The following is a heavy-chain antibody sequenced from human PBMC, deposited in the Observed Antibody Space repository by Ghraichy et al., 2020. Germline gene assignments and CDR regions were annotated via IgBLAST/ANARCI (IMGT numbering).Heavy chain of an antibody. J-gene: IGHJ4*02. CDR2: IYSGGST. CDR1: GFTVSSNY. CDR3: AREYYDFWSGSLDY. Sequence: GGSLRLSCAASGFTVSSNYMNWVRQAPGKGLEWVSVIYSGGSTYYADSVKGRFTISRDNSKNTLYLQMNSLRAEDTAVYYCAREYYDFWSGSLDYWGQGTLVTVSS. V-gene: IGHV3-53*01. D-gene: IGHD3-3*01.